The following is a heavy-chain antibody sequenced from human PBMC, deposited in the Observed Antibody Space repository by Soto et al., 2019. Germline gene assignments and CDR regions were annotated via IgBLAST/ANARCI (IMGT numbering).Heavy chain of an antibody. CDR1: GFTFSSYG. Sequence: QVQLVESGGGVVQPGRSLRLSCAASGFTFSSYGMHWVRQAPGKGLEWVAVIWYDGSNKYYADSVKGRFTISRDNSKNTLYLQMNSLRAEDTAVYYCARDPATAITSGTPHYYFDYWGQGTLVTVSS. D-gene: IGHD5-12*01. CDR2: IWYDGSNK. J-gene: IGHJ4*02. CDR3: ARDPATAITSGTPHYYFDY. V-gene: IGHV3-33*01.